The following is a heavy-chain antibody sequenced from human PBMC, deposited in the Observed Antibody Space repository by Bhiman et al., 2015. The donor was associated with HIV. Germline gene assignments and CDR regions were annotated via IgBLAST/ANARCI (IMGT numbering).Heavy chain of an antibody. CDR1: GFAFSNFG. V-gene: IGHV3-30*18. D-gene: IGHD2-8*02. J-gene: IGHJ3*02. Sequence: QVQLVESGGGVVQPGRSLRLSCAASGFAFSNFGMHWVRQAPGKGLEWVAVTSYDGSNKYYADSVKGRFTISRDNSKNTLYLQMNSLRAEDTAVYYCAKSGLFVLVVYAPDVFDIWGPRDNGHRLF. CDR2: TSYDGSNK. CDR3: AKSGLFVLVVYAPDVFDI.